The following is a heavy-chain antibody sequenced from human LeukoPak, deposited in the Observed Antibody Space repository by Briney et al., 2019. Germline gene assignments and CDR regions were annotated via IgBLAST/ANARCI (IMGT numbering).Heavy chain of an antibody. Sequence: ASVKVSCKASGGTFGSYAISWVRQAPGQGLEWMGGIIPIFGTANYAQKFQGRVTITADESTSTAYMELSSLRSEDTAVYYCARDSGGWYQFDYWGQGTLVTVSS. CDR3: ARDSGGWYQFDY. J-gene: IGHJ4*02. V-gene: IGHV1-69*13. CDR1: GGTFGSYA. CDR2: IIPIFGTA. D-gene: IGHD6-19*01.